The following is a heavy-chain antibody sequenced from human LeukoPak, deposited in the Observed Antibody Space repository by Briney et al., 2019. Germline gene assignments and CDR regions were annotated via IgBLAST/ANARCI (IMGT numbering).Heavy chain of an antibody. D-gene: IGHD3-3*01. CDR2: IKRDGGDK. J-gene: IGHJ4*02. CDR1: GFTYSSYW. CDR3: ARAGVDTSGYYYQGFDY. V-gene: IGHV3-7*01. Sequence: GGSLRLSCAASGFTYSSYWMNWVRQAPGKGLEWVASIKRDGGDKYHVDSVTGRFTISRDNAKNSLYLQVNSLTAEDTAVYYCARAGVDTSGYYYQGFDYWGQGTLVTVSS.